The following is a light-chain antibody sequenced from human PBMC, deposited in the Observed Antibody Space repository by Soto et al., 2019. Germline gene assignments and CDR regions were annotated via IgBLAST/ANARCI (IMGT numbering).Light chain of an antibody. V-gene: IGKV1-6*01. CDR2: AAS. CDR1: QAIRSA. J-gene: IGKJ1*01. Sequence: AIQLTQSPSSLSASVGDRMTINCRASQAIRSALGWYQQKPGKVPKLLIYAASTLQSGVPSRFSGSGFGTDFTLTISRLQLEDLATYYCLLDFGYFWAFGQGTKVEIK. CDR3: LLDFGYFWA.